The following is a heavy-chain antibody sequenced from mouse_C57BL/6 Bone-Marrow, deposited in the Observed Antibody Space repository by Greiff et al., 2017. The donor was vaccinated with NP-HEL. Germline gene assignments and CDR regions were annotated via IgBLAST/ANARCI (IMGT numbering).Heavy chain of an antibody. D-gene: IGHD1-1*01. CDR1: DSEVFPIAY. CDR3: ARWDYGSSYWDFDV. CDR2: ILPSIGRT. Sequence: VQLQQSGSELRSPGSSVKLSCKDFDSEVFPIAYMSWVRQKPGHGFEWIGGILPSIGRTIYGEKFEDKATLDADTLSNTAYLELNSLTSEDSAIYYCARWDYGSSYWDFDVWGTGTTVTVSS. V-gene: IGHV15-2*01. J-gene: IGHJ1*03.